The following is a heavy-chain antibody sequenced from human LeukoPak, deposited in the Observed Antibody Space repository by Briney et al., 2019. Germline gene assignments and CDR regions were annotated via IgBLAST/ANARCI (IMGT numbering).Heavy chain of an antibody. J-gene: IGHJ4*02. CDR2: IYYSGNT. V-gene: IGHV4-39*01. CDR3: ARHGGAYYDILTGNFDY. CDR1: GGSISSSSHY. D-gene: IGHD3-9*01. Sequence: SETLSLTCTVSGGSISSSSHYWGWIRQTPGKGLEWIGSIYYSGNTYYNPSLRSRVTISLDTSQNLFSLKLRSVTAADTAVYYCARHGGAYYDILTGNFDYWGQGTLVTVSS.